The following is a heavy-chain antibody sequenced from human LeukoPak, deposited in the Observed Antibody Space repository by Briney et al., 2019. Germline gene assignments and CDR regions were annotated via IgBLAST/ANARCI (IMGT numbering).Heavy chain of an antibody. CDR1: GGTFSSYA. CDR3: ARDPRHPIAAAGPRWAFDI. J-gene: IGHJ3*02. Sequence: SVKVSCKSSGGTFSSYAISWVRQAPGQGLELMGGIIPIFGTANYSQKFQGRGTITADKSTSTSYMDLSSLRSADTAVYYCARDPRHPIAAAGPRWAFDIWGQGTMVTVSS. CDR2: IIPIFGTA. V-gene: IGHV1-69*06. D-gene: IGHD6-13*01.